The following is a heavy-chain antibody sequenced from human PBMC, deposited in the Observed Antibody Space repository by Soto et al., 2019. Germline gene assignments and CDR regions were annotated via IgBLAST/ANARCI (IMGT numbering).Heavy chain of an antibody. CDR2: VHYTGNT. CDR3: ARHLYSGDSSRYYGN. CDR1: HGSITRSTFY. J-gene: IGHJ4*02. D-gene: IGHD6-19*01. V-gene: IGHV4-39*01. Sequence: SGTLSLTCTVSHGSITRSTFYWGWIRQPPGKGLEWIGSVHYTGNTYYNPSLKSRVTISIDSSKNHLYLKLSSVTAADTAVYYCARHLYSGDSSRYYGNWGQGTLVTVSS.